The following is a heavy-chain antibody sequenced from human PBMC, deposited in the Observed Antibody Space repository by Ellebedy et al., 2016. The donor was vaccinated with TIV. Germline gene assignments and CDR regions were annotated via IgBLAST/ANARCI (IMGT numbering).Heavy chain of an antibody. D-gene: IGHD3-9*01. CDR2: ISYSGRT. V-gene: IGHV4-31*03. CDR3: ARGDTIFDN. Sequence: MPSETLSLTCSVSGDSISRGGFFCSWIRQPPGKGLEWIGYISYSGRTYYNPSLMSRVTISGDTSNNQLSLKLNSVPAADTAVYYCARGDTIFDNWGQGTPVTVSS. J-gene: IGHJ4*02. CDR1: GDSISRGGFF.